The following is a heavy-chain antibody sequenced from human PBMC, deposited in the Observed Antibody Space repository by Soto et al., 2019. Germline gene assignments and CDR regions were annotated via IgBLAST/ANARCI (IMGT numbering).Heavy chain of an antibody. Sequence: ASVKVSCKVSGYTLTELSMHWVRQAPGKGLEWMGGFDPEDDETIYAQKFQGRVTMTEDTSTDTAYMELSSLRSEDTAVYYCATDLFSTIFGVVIKLGAFDIWGQGTMVTVSS. D-gene: IGHD3-3*01. CDR2: FDPEDDET. CDR1: GYTLTELS. V-gene: IGHV1-24*01. CDR3: ATDLFSTIFGVVIKLGAFDI. J-gene: IGHJ3*02.